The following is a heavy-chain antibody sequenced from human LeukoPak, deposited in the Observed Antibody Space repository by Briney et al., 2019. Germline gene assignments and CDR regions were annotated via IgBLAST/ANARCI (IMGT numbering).Heavy chain of an antibody. CDR2: IRSKTYAGAP. Sequence: LSLTCTVSGGSISSYYWSWIRQAPGKGLEWVGFIRSKTYAGAPEYAASVKGRFSISRDDSNSIAYLQMNSLKAEDTAVYYCTSVPPELWLTSGALDIWGQGTLVTVSS. J-gene: IGHJ3*02. CDR3: TSVPPELWLTSGALDI. CDR1: GGSISSYY. V-gene: IGHV3-49*03. D-gene: IGHD3-16*01.